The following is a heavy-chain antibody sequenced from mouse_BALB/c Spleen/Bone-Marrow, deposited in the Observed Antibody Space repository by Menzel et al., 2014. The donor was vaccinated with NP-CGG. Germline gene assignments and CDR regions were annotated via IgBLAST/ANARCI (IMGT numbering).Heavy chain of an antibody. CDR3: ARAYYRYPFDY. D-gene: IGHD2-14*01. Sequence: EVQGVESGGGLVKPGGSLKLSCAASGFTFSSYTMSWVRQTPEKGLEWVATISSGGGNTYYPDSMKGRFTISRDNAKNNLYLQMSSLRSEDTALYYCARAYYRYPFDYWGQGTTLTVSS. CDR1: GFTFSSYT. CDR2: ISSGGGNT. V-gene: IGHV5-9*03. J-gene: IGHJ2*01.